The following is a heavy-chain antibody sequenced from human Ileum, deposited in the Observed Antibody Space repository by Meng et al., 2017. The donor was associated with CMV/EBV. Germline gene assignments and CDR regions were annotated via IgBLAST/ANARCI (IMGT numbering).Heavy chain of an antibody. J-gene: IGHJ4*02. D-gene: IGHD3-22*01. CDR3: AGSWGYYSDY. V-gene: IGHV4-30-4*01. CDR1: GGSIRRGGYY. Sequence: CAVSGGSIRRGGYYLSWIRQPPGKGLEWIGLIYNSGTTYYPASLRSRLNISIDTSKNQLSLRLSSVTAADTAVYFCAGSWGYYSDYWGLGTLVTVSS. CDR2: IYNSGTT.